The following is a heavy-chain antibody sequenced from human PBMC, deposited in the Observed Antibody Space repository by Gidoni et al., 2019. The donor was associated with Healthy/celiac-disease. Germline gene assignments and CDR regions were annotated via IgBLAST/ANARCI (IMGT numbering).Heavy chain of an antibody. V-gene: IGHV3-66*01. D-gene: IGHD2-15*01. CDR3: ARDAQVDYGMDV. CDR1: GFTVSSNY. Sequence: EVQLVESGGGLFQPGGSLSLSCAASGFTVSSNYMSWVRQAPGKGLEWVSVIYSGGSTYYAESVKGRFTISRDNSKNTLYLQMNSLRAEDTAVYYCARDAQVDYGMDVWGQGTTVTVS. J-gene: IGHJ6*02. CDR2: IYSGGST.